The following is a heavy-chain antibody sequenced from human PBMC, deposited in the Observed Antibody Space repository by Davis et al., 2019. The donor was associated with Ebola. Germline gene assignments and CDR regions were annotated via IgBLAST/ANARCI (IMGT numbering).Heavy chain of an antibody. CDR3: AHLFAVVGVGVWFDP. D-gene: IGHD1-26*01. V-gene: IGHV1-8*01. CDR1: GYTFTSYD. CDR2: MNPNSGNT. J-gene: IGHJ5*02. Sequence: ASVKVSCKASGYTFTSYDINWVRQATGQGLEWMGWMNPNSGNTGYAQKFQGRVTMTRNTSISTAYMELSSLRSEDTAVYYCAHLFAVVGVGVWFDPWGQGTLVTVSS.